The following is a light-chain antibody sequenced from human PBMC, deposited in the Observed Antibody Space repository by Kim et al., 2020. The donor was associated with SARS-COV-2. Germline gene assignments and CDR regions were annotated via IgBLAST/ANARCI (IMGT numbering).Light chain of an antibody. V-gene: IGKV1-39*01. CDR3: QQSHSTPWLT. CDR2: AAS. J-gene: IGKJ4*01. CDR1: QSIGTR. Sequence: SVGDRVTLAWRASQSIGTRLNWYQQRPGKAPKLLIYAASSLQSGVPSRFSGSGSGTDFTLTISSLQPEDFATYFCQQSHSTPWLTFGGGTKVDIK.